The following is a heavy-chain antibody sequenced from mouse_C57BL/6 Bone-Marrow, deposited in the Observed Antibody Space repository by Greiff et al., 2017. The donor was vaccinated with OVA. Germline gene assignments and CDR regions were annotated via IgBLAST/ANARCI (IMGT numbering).Heavy chain of an antibody. Sequence: VQLQQSGGGLVKPGGSLKLSCAASGFTFSSYAMSWVRQTPEKRLEWVATISDGGSYTYYPDNVKGRFTISRDNAKNNLYLQMSHLKSEDTAMYYCARARTYDGYSYYAMDYWGQGTSVTVSS. V-gene: IGHV5-4*01. D-gene: IGHD2-3*01. CDR3: ARARTYDGYSYYAMDY. CDR2: ISDGGSYT. CDR1: GFTFSSYA. J-gene: IGHJ4*01.